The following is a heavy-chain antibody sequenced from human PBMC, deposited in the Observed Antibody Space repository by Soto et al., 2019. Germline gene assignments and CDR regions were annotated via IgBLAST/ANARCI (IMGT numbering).Heavy chain of an antibody. D-gene: IGHD5-12*01. CDR3: ARVGGGSGYDSSGYYYYMDV. Sequence: ASVKVSCKASGYTFTSYYMHWVRQAPGQGLEWMGIINPSGGSTSYAQKFQGRVTMTRDTSTSTVYMELSSLRSEDTAVYYCARVGGGSGYDSSGYYYYMDVWGKGTTVTVSS. CDR1: GYTFTSYY. J-gene: IGHJ6*03. CDR2: INPSGGST. V-gene: IGHV1-46*03.